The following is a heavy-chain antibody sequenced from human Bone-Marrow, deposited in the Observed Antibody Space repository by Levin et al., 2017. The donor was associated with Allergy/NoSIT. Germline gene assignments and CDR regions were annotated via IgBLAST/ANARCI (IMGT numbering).Heavy chain of an antibody. CDR2: ISSSGSTI. J-gene: IGHJ6*02. Sequence: GGSLRLSCAASGFTFSSYEMNWVRQAPGKGLEWVSYISSSGSTIYYADSVKGRFTISRDNAKNSLYLQMNSLRAEDTAVYYCARKGAPHDYGDVEYYYDGMDVWGQGTTVTVSS. CDR3: ARKGAPHDYGDVEYYYDGMDV. D-gene: IGHD4-17*01. V-gene: IGHV3-48*03. CDR1: GFTFSSYE.